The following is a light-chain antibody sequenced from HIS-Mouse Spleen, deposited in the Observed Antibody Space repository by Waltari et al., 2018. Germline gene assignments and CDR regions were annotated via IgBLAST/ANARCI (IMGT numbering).Light chain of an antibody. CDR3: QQYYSTPYT. CDR2: WAS. CDR1: QSVLYSSHNKNY. Sequence: DIVMTQSPDSLAVSLGERATINCKSSQSVLYSSHNKNYLAWYQQKPGQPPKLLLYWASTRESGVPDRFSGSGSGTDFTLTISSLQAEDVAVYYCQQYYSTPYTFGQGTKLEIK. V-gene: IGKV4-1*01. J-gene: IGKJ2*01.